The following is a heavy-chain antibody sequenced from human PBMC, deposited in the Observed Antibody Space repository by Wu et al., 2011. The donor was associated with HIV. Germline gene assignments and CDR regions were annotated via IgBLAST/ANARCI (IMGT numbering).Heavy chain of an antibody. CDR2: IIPILGTA. CDR1: GGAFSRNA. CDR3: ASRHGPIVVVSTPMIMDRLYSYYGMEV. J-gene: IGHJ6*02. Sequence: QVQLVQSGAEVKKPGSSVKVSCKASGGAFSRNALSWVRQAPGQGLEWMGGIIPILGTAIYAQKFQGRVTITTDESTGGTAYMELSSLRSEDTAVYYCASRHGPIVVVSTPMIMDRLYSYYGMEVWAKGPRSPSP. D-gene: IGHD2-2*01. V-gene: IGHV1-69*05.